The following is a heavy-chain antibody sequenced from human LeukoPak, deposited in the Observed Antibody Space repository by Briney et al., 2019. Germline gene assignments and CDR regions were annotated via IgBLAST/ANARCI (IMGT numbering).Heavy chain of an antibody. V-gene: IGHV3-7*01. CDR1: GFTFSSYW. D-gene: IGHD6-19*01. CDR2: IKQDGSEN. CDR3: ARVTYSSGWYVDY. J-gene: IGHJ4*02. Sequence: GGSLRLSCAASGFTFSSYWMSWVRQAPGKGLEWVANIKQDGSENYYVDSVKGRFTISRDNAKNSLYLQMNSLRAEDTAVYYCARVTYSSGWYVDYWGQGTLVTVSS.